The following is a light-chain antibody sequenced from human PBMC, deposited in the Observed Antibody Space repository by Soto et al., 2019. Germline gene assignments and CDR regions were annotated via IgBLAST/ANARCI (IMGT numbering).Light chain of an antibody. CDR3: QQYGSSLWT. CDR2: GAS. V-gene: IGKV3-20*01. CDR1: QSISSK. J-gene: IGKJ1*01. Sequence: EIVMTQSPSTLSMSPGERATLSCRASQSISSKLAWYQQKPGQAPRLLIYGASSRATGIPDRFSGSGSGTDFTLTISRLEPEDFAVYYCQQYGSSLWTFGQGTKVDIK.